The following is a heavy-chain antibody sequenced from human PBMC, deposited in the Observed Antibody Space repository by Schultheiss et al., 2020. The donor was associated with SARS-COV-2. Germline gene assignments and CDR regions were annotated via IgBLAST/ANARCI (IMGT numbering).Heavy chain of an antibody. Sequence: SETLSLTCAVSGGYISSGGYYWGWIRQAPGKGLEWIGSIHHSGRVDNNPSLRSRLTMSLDTSKNQFSLELSDVTAADTGVYYCARHAAGSSWYFWFDPWGQGTLVTVSS. CDR3: ARHAAGSSWYFWFDP. CDR1: GGYISSGGYY. V-gene: IGHV4-39*01. CDR2: IHHSGRV. D-gene: IGHD6-13*01. J-gene: IGHJ5*02.